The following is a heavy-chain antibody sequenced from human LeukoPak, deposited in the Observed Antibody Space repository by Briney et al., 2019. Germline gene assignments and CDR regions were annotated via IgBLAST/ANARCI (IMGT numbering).Heavy chain of an antibody. J-gene: IGHJ4*02. CDR1: GFTFSSFA. D-gene: IGHD1-26*01. Sequence: GGSLRLSCAASGFTFSSFAMNWVRQAPGKGLEWVSVIYSGGSTYYADSVKGRFTISRDNSKNTLYLQMNSLRAEDTAVYYCASNSGLTYFDYWGQGTLVTVSS. V-gene: IGHV3-53*01. CDR2: IYSGGST. CDR3: ASNSGLTYFDY.